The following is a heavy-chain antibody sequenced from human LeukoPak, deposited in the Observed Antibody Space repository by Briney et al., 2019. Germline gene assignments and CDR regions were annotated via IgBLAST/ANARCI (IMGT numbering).Heavy chain of an antibody. V-gene: IGHV3-66*01. J-gene: IGHJ4*02. CDR3: ARAPDASSSSGLLYFDY. CDR1: GFTVSSNY. Sequence: GGSLRLSCAASGFTVSSNYMSWVRQAPGKGLEWVSVIYTGGTMYYADSVKGRFTISRDNSKNTLYLQMNSLRAEDTAVYYCARAPDASSSSGLLYFDYWGQGTLVTVSS. CDR2: IYTGGTM. D-gene: IGHD6-6*01.